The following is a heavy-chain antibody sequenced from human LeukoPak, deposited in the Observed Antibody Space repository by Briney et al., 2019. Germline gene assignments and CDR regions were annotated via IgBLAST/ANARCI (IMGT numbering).Heavy chain of an antibody. J-gene: IGHJ4*02. CDR3: ARWLYGGLGDY. CDR1: GFTVSSNY. D-gene: IGHD4-23*01. V-gene: IGHV3-53*01. CDR2: IYSGGST. Sequence: PGGSLRLSCAASGFTVSSNYMSWVRQAPGKGLEWVSVIYSGGSTYYAASVKGRFTISRDNSKNTLYLQMNSLRAEDTAVYYGARWLYGGLGDYWGQGTPVTVSS.